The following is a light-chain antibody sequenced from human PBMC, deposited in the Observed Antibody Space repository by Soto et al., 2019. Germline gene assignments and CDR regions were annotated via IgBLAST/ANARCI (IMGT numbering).Light chain of an antibody. V-gene: IGKV3-15*01. J-gene: IGKJ2*01. Sequence: EIVMTQSPATLSVSPGERATLSCRASQRVSSKLAWYQQKSGQAPRLLIYGASTRATGIPARFSGSGSGTEFTLTISSLQSEDFAVYYSQQYNNWPPFTFGQGTKVEIK. CDR1: QRVSSK. CDR2: GAS. CDR3: QQYNNWPPFT.